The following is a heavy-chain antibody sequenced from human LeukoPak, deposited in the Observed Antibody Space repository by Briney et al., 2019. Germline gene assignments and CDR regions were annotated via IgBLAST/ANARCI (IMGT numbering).Heavy chain of an antibody. V-gene: IGHV4-39*07. J-gene: IGHJ4*02. Sequence: PGGSLRLSCAASGFTFSSYWMSWVRQAPGKGLEWIGSIYYSGSTYYNPSLKSRVTISVDTSKNQFSLKLSSVTAADTAVYYCATIKRGNIFGFFDFWGQGILVTVSS. CDR3: ATIKRGNIFGFFDF. CDR2: IYYSGST. CDR1: GFTFSSYW. D-gene: IGHD5-18*01.